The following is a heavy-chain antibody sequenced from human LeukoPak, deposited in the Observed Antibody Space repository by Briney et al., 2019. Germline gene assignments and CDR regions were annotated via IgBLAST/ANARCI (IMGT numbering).Heavy chain of an antibody. CDR1: GFTFSSYG. CDR2: ISYDGSNK. J-gene: IGHJ6*02. Sequence: GGSLRLSCAASGFTFSSYGMHWVRQAPGKGLEWVAVISYDGSNKYYADSVKGRFTISRDNSKNTLYLQMNSLRAEDTAVYYCARDVAVSTVVKPWYYGMDVWGQGTTVTASS. CDR3: ARDVAVSTVVKPWYYGMDV. D-gene: IGHD4-23*01. V-gene: IGHV3-30*03.